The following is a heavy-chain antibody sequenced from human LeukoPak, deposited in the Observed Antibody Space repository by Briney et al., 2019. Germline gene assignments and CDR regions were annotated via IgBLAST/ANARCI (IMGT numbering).Heavy chain of an antibody. J-gene: IGHJ4*02. V-gene: IGHV3-48*03. CDR2: ISTSGRTI. D-gene: IGHD5-18*01. CDR1: GFTFSSYE. Sequence: GGSLRLSCSASGFTFSSYEMNWVRPAPGKGLEWVSCISTSGRTIYSADPVKGRFIISRANARSSLVLQMSRLRAQDTVVYYCARDGPGYSFDYWGQGTLVTVSS. CDR3: ARDGPGYSFDY.